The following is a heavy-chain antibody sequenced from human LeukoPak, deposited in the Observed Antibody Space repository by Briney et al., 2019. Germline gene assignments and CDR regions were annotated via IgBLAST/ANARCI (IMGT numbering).Heavy chain of an antibody. J-gene: IGHJ4*02. Sequence: SETLSPTCTVSGASINNFNYYWGWVRQPPGKGLEWIGSINYSGATYYNASLKSRVTISVDTSENQLSLQVNSVTAADTAVYYCARHKGTEVAIPPLLGHWGQGTLVTVSS. CDR1: GASINNFNYY. D-gene: IGHD2-21*01. CDR3: ARHKGTEVAIPPLLGH. CDR2: INYSGAT. V-gene: IGHV4-39*01.